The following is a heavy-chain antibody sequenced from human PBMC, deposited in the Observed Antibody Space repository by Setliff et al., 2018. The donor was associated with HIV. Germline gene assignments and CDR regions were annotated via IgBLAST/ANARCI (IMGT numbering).Heavy chain of an antibody. CDR1: GYNFNNHG. Sequence: ASVKVSCKASGYNFNNHGITWVRQAPGRGLEWVGWIGYNGNTNYAQKFQGRVTMTTDTSTNTAYMDLTSLKSDDTAVYYCARGPTAPSITIFGVVGATYWFDPWGPGTLVTVSS. CDR2: IGYNGNT. V-gene: IGHV1-18*01. J-gene: IGHJ5*02. CDR3: ARGPTAPSITIFGVVGATYWFDP. D-gene: IGHD3-3*01.